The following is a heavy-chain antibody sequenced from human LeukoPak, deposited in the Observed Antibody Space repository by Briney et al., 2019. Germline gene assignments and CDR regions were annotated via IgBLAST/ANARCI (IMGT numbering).Heavy chain of an antibody. D-gene: IGHD3-3*01. CDR2: IWYDGRNK. J-gene: IGHJ4*02. CDR3: AVSDPDNYDFWSGMDY. V-gene: IGHV3-30*02. Sequence: PGGSLRLSCAASGFTFSSYGMHWVRQAPGRGLEWVALIWYDGRNKYYADSVKGRFTISRDNSKNTLYLQMNSLRAEDTAVYYCAVSDPDNYDFWSGMDYWGQGTLVTVSS. CDR1: GFTFSSYG.